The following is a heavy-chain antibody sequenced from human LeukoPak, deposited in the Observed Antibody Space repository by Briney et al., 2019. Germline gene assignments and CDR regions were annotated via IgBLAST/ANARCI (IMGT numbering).Heavy chain of an antibody. V-gene: IGHV6-1*01. Sequence: SQTLSLTCAISGDSVSSNIAAWNWIRQAPSRGLEWLGKTYYRSKWYNDYAVSVKSRITIKPDTSMNQFSLQLNSVTPEDTAVYYCARVPSYGDYYFDYWGQGTLVTVSS. CDR2: TYYRSKWYN. CDR3: ARVPSYGDYYFDY. CDR1: GDSVSSNIAA. J-gene: IGHJ4*02. D-gene: IGHD4-17*01.